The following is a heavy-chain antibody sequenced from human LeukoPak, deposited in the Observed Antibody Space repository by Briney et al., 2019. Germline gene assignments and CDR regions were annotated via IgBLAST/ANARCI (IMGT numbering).Heavy chain of an antibody. CDR2: ISSSSSYI. V-gene: IGHV3-21*01. CDR1: GFTFSSYS. Sequence: KPGGSLRLSCAASGFTFSSYSMNWVRQAPGKGLEWVSSISSSSSYIYYADSVKGRFTISRDNAKNSLYLQMNSLRAEDTAVYYCAREVYSSGSYDYWGQGTLVTVSS. J-gene: IGHJ4*02. CDR3: AREVYSSGSYDY. D-gene: IGHD3-22*01.